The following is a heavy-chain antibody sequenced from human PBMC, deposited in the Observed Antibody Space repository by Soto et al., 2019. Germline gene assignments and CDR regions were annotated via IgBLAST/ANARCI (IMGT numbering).Heavy chain of an antibody. V-gene: IGHV4-39*01. CDR3: AKYSSSWLYYFDY. D-gene: IGHD6-13*01. J-gene: IGHJ4*02. CDR2: IYYSGST. CDR1: GGSISSSSYY. Sequence: QLQLQESGPGLVKPSETLSLTCTVSGGSISSSSYYWGWIRQPPGKGLEWIGSIYYSGSTYYNPSLKSRVTISVDTSKNQFSLKLSPVTAADTAVYYCAKYSSSWLYYFDYWGQGTLVTVSS.